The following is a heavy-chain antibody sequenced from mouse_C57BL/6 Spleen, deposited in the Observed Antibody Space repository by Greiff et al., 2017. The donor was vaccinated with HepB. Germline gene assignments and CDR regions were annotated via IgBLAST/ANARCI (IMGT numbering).Heavy chain of an antibody. D-gene: IGHD2-5*01. CDR3: ARDYYSNYAFAY. J-gene: IGHJ3*01. CDR2: INPSTGGT. CDR1: GYSFTGYY. V-gene: IGHV1-42*01. Sequence: VQLQQSGPELVKPGASVKISCKASGYSFTGYYMNWVKQSPEKSLEWIGEINPSTGGTTYNQKFKAKATLTVDKSSSTAYMQLKSLTSEDSAVYYCARDYYSNYAFAYWGQGTLVTVSA.